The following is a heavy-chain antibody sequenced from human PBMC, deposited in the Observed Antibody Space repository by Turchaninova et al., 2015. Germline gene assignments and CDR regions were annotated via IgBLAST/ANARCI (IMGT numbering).Heavy chain of an antibody. J-gene: IGHJ5*02. CDR1: GYTFSHYG. CDR3: TRATAVAELPS. V-gene: IGHV1-3*01. Sequence: QVQLVQSGAEVTKPGASVKVSCKASGYTFSHYGVHWVRPAPGQGLEWMGWITPGRGDTKYSEKFRGRLTMSRDPSAIPVYIDLSSLRYEDTAMYYCTRATAVAELPSWGQGTLLTVSS. D-gene: IGHD6-19*01. CDR2: ITPGRGDT.